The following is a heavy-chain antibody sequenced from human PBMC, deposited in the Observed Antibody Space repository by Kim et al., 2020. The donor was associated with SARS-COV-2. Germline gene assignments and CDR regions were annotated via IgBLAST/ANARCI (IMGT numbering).Heavy chain of an antibody. Sequence: GGSLRLSCAASGFTFSDYYMSWIRQAPGKGLEWVSYISSSSSYTNYADSVKGRFTISRDNAKNSLYLQMNSLRAEDTAVYYCARERGATLFPSGARAFDIWGQGTMVTVSS. J-gene: IGHJ3*02. V-gene: IGHV3-11*05. CDR1: GFTFSDYY. D-gene: IGHD2-15*01. CDR3: ARERGATLFPSGARAFDI. CDR2: ISSSSSYT.